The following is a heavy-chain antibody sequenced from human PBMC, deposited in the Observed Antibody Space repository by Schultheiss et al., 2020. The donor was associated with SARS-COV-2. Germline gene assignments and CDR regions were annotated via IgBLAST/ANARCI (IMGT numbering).Heavy chain of an antibody. Sequence: GESLKISCAASGFTFSSYAMHWVRQAPGKGLEWVSAISGSGGSTYYADSVKGRFTISRDNSKNTLYLQMNSLRAEDTAVYYCARDHGSGSFYYFDYWGQGTLVTVSS. CDR1: GFTFSSYA. D-gene: IGHD3-10*01. CDR3: ARDHGSGSFYYFDY. V-gene: IGHV3-23*01. CDR2: ISGSGGST. J-gene: IGHJ4*02.